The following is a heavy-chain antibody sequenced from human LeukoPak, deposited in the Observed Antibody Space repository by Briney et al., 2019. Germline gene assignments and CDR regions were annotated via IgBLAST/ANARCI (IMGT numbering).Heavy chain of an antibody. Sequence: GGSLRLSCAASGFTFSSYAMHWVRQAPGKGLEWVAVISYDGSNKYYADSVKGRFTISRDDSRNTLYLQMNSLRGDDTAVYYCAKDVGKWESLHFFDYWGQGTLVTVSS. V-gene: IGHV3-30-3*01. CDR1: GFTFSSYA. J-gene: IGHJ4*02. CDR3: AKDVGKWESLHFFDY. CDR2: ISYDGSNK. D-gene: IGHD1-26*01.